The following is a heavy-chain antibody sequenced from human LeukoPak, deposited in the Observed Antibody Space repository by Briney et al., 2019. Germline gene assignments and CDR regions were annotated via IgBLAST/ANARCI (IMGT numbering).Heavy chain of an antibody. Sequence: SETLSLTCAVYGGSFSGYYWSWIRQPPGKGLEWIGEINHSGSTNYNPSLKSRVTISVDTSKNQFSLKLSSVTAADTAVYYCARDVAYYYGSGSYLPTLDYWGQGTLVTVSS. CDR3: ARDVAYYYGSGSYLPTLDY. V-gene: IGHV4-34*01. CDR2: INHSGST. CDR1: GGSFSGYY. D-gene: IGHD3-10*01. J-gene: IGHJ4*02.